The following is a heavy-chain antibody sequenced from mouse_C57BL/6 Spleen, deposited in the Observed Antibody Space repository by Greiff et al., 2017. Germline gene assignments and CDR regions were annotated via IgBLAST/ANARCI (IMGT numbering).Heavy chain of an antibody. D-gene: IGHD2-4*01. J-gene: IGHJ4*01. CDR3: AKSYDYDASYAMDY. Sequence: QSPGKGLEWLGVIWRGGSTDYNAAFMSRLSITKDNSKSQVFFKMNSLQADDTAIYYCAKSYDYDASYAMDYWGQGTSVTVSS. V-gene: IGHV2-5*01. CDR2: IWRGGST.